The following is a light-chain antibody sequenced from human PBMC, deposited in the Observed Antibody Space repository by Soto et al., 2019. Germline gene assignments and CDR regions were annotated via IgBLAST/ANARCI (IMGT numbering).Light chain of an antibody. CDR2: GIS. CDR3: EQYGSSPRT. J-gene: IGKJ1*01. CDR1: QSVNANY. V-gene: IGKV3-20*01. Sequence: EIVLTQSPGTLSLSPGERATLSCRASQSVNANYFAWYQQKPGQAPRLLIYGISSSPTGIPDRFSGSGSGTDFTLTISRLEPEDFAVYYCEQYGSSPRTFGQGTKVEI.